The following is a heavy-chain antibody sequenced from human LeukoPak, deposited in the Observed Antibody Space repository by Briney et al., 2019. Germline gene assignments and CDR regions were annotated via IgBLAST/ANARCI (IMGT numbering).Heavy chain of an antibody. CDR3: ARDLLYGDYVDFDY. D-gene: IGHD4-17*01. Sequence: GGSLRLSCAASGFTFSSNAMSWVRQAPGKGLEWVSSISGSGGSTNYADSVKGRFTISRDNSKNSLYLQMNSLRAEDTAVYYCARDLLYGDYVDFDYWGQGTLVTVSS. CDR2: ISGSGGST. V-gene: IGHV3-23*01. J-gene: IGHJ4*02. CDR1: GFTFSSNA.